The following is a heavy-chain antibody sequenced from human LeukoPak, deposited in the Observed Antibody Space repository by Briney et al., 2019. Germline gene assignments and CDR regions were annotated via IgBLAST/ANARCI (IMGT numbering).Heavy chain of an antibody. J-gene: IGHJ5*02. CDR2: ICSGGST. Sequence: QPGGSLRLSCAASGFTVSSNYMSWVRQAPGKGLEWVSVICSGGSTYYADSVKGRFTISRDNSKNTLYLQMNSLRAEDTAVYYCARGPYYYDSSGYYSNWFDPWGQGTLVTVSS. CDR3: ARGPYYYDSSGYYSNWFDP. CDR1: GFTVSSNY. V-gene: IGHV3-53*01. D-gene: IGHD3-22*01.